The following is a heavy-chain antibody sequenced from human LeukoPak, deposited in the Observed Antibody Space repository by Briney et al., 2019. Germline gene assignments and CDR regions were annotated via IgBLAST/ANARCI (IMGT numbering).Heavy chain of an antibody. D-gene: IGHD1-26*01. J-gene: IGHJ4*02. CDR3: ARDVGGSYPYFDY. CDR1: GGSISSGSYY. V-gene: IGHV4-61*02. Sequence: SQTLSLTCTVSGGSISSGSYYWSWIRQPAGKGLEWIGRIYTSGSSNYNPSLKSRVTMSVDTSENQFSLKLSSVTAADTAVYYCARDVGGSYPYFDYWGQGTLVTVSS. CDR2: IYTSGSS.